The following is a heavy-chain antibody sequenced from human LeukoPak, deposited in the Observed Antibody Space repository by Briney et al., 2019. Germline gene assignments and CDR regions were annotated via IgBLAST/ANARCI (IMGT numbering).Heavy chain of an antibody. V-gene: IGHV3-7*01. Sequence: GGSLRLSCAASGFTFRAYWMSWVRQVPGKGLEWVANIKQDGSDRDYVDSVKGRSIISRDNAKNSVYLQMNNLRAEDTAVCYCAREGVGGFDIWGQGTMVTVSS. D-gene: IGHD3-16*01. CDR3: AREGVGGFDI. CDR1: GFTFRAYW. J-gene: IGHJ3*02. CDR2: IKQDGSDR.